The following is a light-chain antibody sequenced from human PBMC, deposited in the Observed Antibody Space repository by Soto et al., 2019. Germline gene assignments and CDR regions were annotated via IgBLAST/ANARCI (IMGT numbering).Light chain of an antibody. CDR3: QQYNSYSPYT. Sequence: DIQMTQSPSTLSASVGDRVTITCRASQSISSWLAWYQQKPGKAPKLLIYKASSLESGVPSRFSGSGSGTEFTLTISSLQADDFAAYYCQQYNSYSPYTFGQGNKLEIK. J-gene: IGKJ2*01. CDR2: KAS. CDR1: QSISSW. V-gene: IGKV1-5*03.